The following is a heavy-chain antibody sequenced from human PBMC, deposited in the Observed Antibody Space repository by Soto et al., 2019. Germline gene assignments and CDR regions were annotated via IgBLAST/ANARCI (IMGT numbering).Heavy chain of an antibody. Sequence: ASVEVSCKASGYTFTGYYMHWVRQAPGQGLEWMGWINPNSGGTNYAQKFQGRVTMTRDTSISTAYMELSRLRSDDTAVYYCAREGSGSYYTPYWGQGTLVTVSS. CDR3: AREGSGSYYTPY. CDR1: GYTFTGYY. CDR2: INPNSGGT. V-gene: IGHV1-2*02. D-gene: IGHD3-10*01. J-gene: IGHJ4*02.